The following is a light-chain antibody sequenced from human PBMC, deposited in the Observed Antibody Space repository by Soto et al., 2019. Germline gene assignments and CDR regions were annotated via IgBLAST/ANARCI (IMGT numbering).Light chain of an antibody. CDR2: AAS. Sequence: EIVMTQSPATLSVSPGERATLSCRASQGVSSDLAWYQQKAGQAPRLLINAASTRATGIPARFSGSGSGTEFTLTISSLPSEDSAVYYCQQYNDWWTFGQGTKVEIK. CDR3: QQYNDWWT. V-gene: IGKV3-15*01. J-gene: IGKJ1*01. CDR1: QGVSSD.